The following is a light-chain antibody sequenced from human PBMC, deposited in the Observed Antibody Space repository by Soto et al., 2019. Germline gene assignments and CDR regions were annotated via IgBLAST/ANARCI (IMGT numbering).Light chain of an antibody. CDR2: AAS. V-gene: IGKV3-20*01. CDR1: QSVSSNY. J-gene: IGKJ1*01. Sequence: EIVLTRSPGTLSLSPGERATLSCRASQSVSSNYLAWCQQKPGQAPRLLIYAASSRATGIPDRFSGSGSGTDFTLTISRLEPEDFAVYYCQQYGNSPWTLGQGTKVEI. CDR3: QQYGNSPWT.